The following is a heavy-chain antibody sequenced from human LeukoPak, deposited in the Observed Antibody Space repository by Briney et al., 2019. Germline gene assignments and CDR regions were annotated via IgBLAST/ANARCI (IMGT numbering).Heavy chain of an antibody. J-gene: IGHJ4*02. CDR2: ISGSGGST. D-gene: IGHD3-22*01. Sequence: PGGSLRLSCAASGLTFSSYAMSWVRQAPGKGLEWVSAISGSGGSTYYADSVKGRFTISRDNSKNTLYLQMNSLRAEDTAVYYCAKDLGSNYYDSSGYWDYWGQGTLVTVSS. CDR3: AKDLGSNYYDSSGYWDY. CDR1: GLTFSSYA. V-gene: IGHV3-23*01.